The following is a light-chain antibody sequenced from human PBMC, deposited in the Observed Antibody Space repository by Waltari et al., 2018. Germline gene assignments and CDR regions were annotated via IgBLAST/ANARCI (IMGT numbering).Light chain of an antibody. V-gene: IGLV3-25*03. J-gene: IGLJ2*01. CDR3: QSADSIGTSVV. Sequence: SYELTQPPSVSVSPGQTARIPCSGYAFPKQYAFWYQKKPGQAPVMVIYKDSERPSGIPERFSGSSSGTTVTLTISGVQAEDEADYYCQSADSIGTSVVFGGGTKVTVL. CDR2: KDS. CDR1: AFPKQY.